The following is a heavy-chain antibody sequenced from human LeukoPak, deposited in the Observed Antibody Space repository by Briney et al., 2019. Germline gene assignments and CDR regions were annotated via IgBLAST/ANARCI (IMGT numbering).Heavy chain of an antibody. CDR2: INSDGSST. D-gene: IGHD6-13*01. CDR3: ARIEDSSSCLVY. J-gene: IGHJ4*02. Sequence: GGSLRLSCAASGFTFSSYWMHWVRQAPGKGLVWVSRINSDGSSTSYADSVKGRFTISRDNAKNTLYLQMNSLRAEDTAVYYCARIEDSSSCLVYWGQGTLVTVSS. CDR1: GFTFSSYW. V-gene: IGHV3-74*01.